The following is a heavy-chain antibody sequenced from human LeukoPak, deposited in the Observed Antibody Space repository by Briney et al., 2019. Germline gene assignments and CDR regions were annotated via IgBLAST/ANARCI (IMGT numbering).Heavy chain of an antibody. CDR1: GGSISSSNW. V-gene: IGHV4-4*02. D-gene: IGHD1-26*01. CDR3: ARGHGNGGSQHNWFDP. CDR2: IYHSGST. Sequence: PSETLSLTCAVSGGSISSSNWWSWVRQPPGKGLEWIGEIYHSGSTNYNPSLKSRVTISVDTSKNEFSLKVNSVTAADTAVYYCARGHGNGGSQHNWFDPWGQGTLVTVSS. J-gene: IGHJ5*02.